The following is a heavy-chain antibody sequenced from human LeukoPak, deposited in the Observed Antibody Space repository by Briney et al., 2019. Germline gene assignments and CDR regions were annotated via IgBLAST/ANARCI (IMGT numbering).Heavy chain of an antibody. CDR2: INSDGSST. Sequence: GGSLRLSCAASGFTFDDYAMHWVRQAPGKGLVWVSRINSDGSSTSYADSVKGRFTISRDNDKNTLYLQMNSLRAEDTAVYYCASAITMIDYWGQGTLVTVSS. CDR1: GFTFDDYA. J-gene: IGHJ4*02. D-gene: IGHD3-22*01. CDR3: ASAITMIDY. V-gene: IGHV3-74*01.